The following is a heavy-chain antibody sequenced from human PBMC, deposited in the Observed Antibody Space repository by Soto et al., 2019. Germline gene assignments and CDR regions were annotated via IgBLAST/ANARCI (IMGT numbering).Heavy chain of an antibody. J-gene: IGHJ3*02. D-gene: IGHD3-22*01. Sequence: QVQLVESGGGVVQPGRSLRLSCAASGFTFSSYAMHWVRQAPGKGLEWEAVISYDGSNKYYADSVKGRFTISRDNSKNTLYLQMNSLRAEDTAVYYRARASDYYDRSGYGFGAFDIWGQGTMVTVSS. CDR2: ISYDGSNK. V-gene: IGHV3-30-3*01. CDR1: GFTFSSYA. CDR3: ARASDYYDRSGYGFGAFDI.